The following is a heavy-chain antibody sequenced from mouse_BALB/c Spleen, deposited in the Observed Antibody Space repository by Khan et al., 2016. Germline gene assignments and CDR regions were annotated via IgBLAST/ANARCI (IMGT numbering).Heavy chain of an antibody. CDR2: IWSDGST. J-gene: IGHJ2*01. CDR3: ARDGGNSFDY. V-gene: IGHV2-6*02. CDR1: GFTLTSYG. Sequence: QVQLKESGPGLVAPSQSLSITCTVSGFTLTSYGVHWVRQPPGQGLEWLVVIWSDGSTTYNSALKSRLNISKDNSKTQASLKMNSLQTDDTAMYYGARDGGNSFDYWGQGTTLTVSS.